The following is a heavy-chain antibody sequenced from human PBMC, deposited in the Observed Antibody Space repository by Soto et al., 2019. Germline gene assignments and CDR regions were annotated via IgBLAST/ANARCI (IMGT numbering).Heavy chain of an antibody. V-gene: IGHV3-30-3*01. D-gene: IGHD2-2*01. J-gene: IGHJ4*02. Sequence: QVQLVESGGGVVQPGRSLRLSCAASGFTFSSYAMHWVRQAPGKGLEWVAVISYDGSNKYYADSVKGRFTISRDNSKNTLYLQTNSLRAEDTAVYYCARDPEGGIVVVPAAVNFDYWGQGTLVTVSS. CDR1: GFTFSSYA. CDR3: ARDPEGGIVVVPAAVNFDY. CDR2: ISYDGSNK.